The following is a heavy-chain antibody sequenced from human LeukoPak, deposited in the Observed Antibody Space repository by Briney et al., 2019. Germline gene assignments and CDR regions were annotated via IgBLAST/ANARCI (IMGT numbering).Heavy chain of an antibody. CDR1: GYTFTSYG. V-gene: IGHV1-18*01. J-gene: IGHJ5*02. Sequence: ASVKVSCKASGYTFTSYGISWVRQAPGQGLEWMGWINPHNGDTDYAKTFQDRVTLSRDTSISTAYMELSRLTYDDTAVYYCARDLSNPWGQGTLVTVSS. CDR3: ARDLSNP. CDR2: INPHNGDT.